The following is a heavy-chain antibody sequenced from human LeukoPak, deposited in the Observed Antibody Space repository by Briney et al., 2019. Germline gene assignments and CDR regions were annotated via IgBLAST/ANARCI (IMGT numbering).Heavy chain of an antibody. Sequence: PSETLSLTCTVSGGSISSGGYYWSWIRQPPGKGLEWIGYIYHSGSTYYNPSLKSRVTISVDRSKNQFSLKLSSVTAADTAVYYCARRALYCSSTSCYRVDAFDIWGQGTMVTVSS. CDR2: IYHSGST. CDR1: GGSISSGGYY. J-gene: IGHJ3*02. V-gene: IGHV4-30-2*01. CDR3: ARRALYCSSTSCYRVDAFDI. D-gene: IGHD2-2*02.